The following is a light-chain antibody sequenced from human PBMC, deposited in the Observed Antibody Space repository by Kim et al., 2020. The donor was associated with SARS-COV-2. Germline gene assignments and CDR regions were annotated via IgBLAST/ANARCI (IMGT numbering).Light chain of an antibody. J-gene: IGLJ1*01. CDR3: SSYAGKV. V-gene: IGLV2-8*01. CDR2: EVS. Sequence: GSPGQSVTISCTGTSSDVGCYNYVSWYQQHPGKAPKLMIYEVSKRPSGVPDRFSVSKSGNTASLTVSGLQAEDEADYYCSSYAGKVFGTGTKVTVL. CDR1: SSDVGCYNY.